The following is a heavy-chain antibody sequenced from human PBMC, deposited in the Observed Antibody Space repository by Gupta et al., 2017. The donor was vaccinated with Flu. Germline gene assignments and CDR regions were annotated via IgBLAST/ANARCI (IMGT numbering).Heavy chain of an antibody. CDR3: AKRLMVRGDIFDY. J-gene: IGHJ4*02. V-gene: IGHV3-23*01. D-gene: IGHD3-10*01. CDR2: ISGSGGST. CDR1: GFTFRSYA. Sequence: EVQLLESGGGLVQPGGSLRLSCAASGFTFRSYAMRWVRQAPGKGLEWVSAISGSGGSTYYADSVKGRFTISRDNSKNTLYLQMNSLRAEDTAVYYWAKRLMVRGDIFDYWGQGTLVTGSS.